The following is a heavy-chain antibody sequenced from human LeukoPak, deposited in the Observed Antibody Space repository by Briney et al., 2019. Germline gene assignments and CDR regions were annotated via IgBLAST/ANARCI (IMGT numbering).Heavy chain of an antibody. Sequence: PGGSLRLSCAASGFTFSTYSMTWVRQAPGKGLEWISHISAASWGIYYADSVKGRFTISRENAKNSLYLQMNSLRAGDTAVYYCARDGLGSRPLDYWGQGTLVTVSS. CDR3: ARDGLGSRPLDY. CDR1: GFTFSTYS. D-gene: IGHD2-15*01. V-gene: IGHV3-48*01. CDR2: ISAASWGI. J-gene: IGHJ4*02.